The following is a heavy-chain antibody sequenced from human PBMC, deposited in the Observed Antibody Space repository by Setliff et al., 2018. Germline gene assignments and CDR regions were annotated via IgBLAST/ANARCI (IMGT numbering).Heavy chain of an antibody. CDR1: GFTFRSYE. CDR3: ARSINGYQQRYDI. Sequence: GGSLRLSCAASGFTFRSYEMNWVRQTPGKGLEWVSYINSGGSRVDYADSVKGRFTISGDNAKSALYLLMKSVRVDDTAVYYCARSINGYQQRYDIWGQGALVTVSS. CDR2: INSGGSRV. D-gene: IGHD3-22*01. J-gene: IGHJ4*02. V-gene: IGHV3-48*03.